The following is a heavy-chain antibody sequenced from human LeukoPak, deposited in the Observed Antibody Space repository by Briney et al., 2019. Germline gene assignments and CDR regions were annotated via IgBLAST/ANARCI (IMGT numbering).Heavy chain of an antibody. J-gene: IGHJ4*02. V-gene: IGHV3-23*01. Sequence: GGSLRLSCAASGFTFSTYEMSWVRQAPGKGLEWVSAISGSGGSTYNADSVKGRFTISRDNSKNTLYLQMNTLRAEDTAVYYCAKAPGYSSVLVDYWGQGTLVTVSS. CDR3: AKAPGYSSVLVDY. CDR2: ISGSGGST. D-gene: IGHD6-19*01. CDR1: GFTFSTYE.